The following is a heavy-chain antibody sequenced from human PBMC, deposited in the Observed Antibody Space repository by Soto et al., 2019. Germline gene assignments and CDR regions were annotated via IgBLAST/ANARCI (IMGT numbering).Heavy chain of an antibody. CDR3: AHPKRNYYDSNGMDV. J-gene: IGHJ6*02. CDR1: GGTFSSYA. Sequence: QVQLVQSGAEVKKPGSSVKVSCKASGGTFSSYAISWVRQAPGQGLEWMGGIIPIFGTAKYAQKFQGRVTITADESTRTAYMELCSLRSEDTSVYYCAHPKRNYYDSNGMDVWGQGSTVTVSS. CDR2: IIPIFGTA. V-gene: IGHV1-69*12.